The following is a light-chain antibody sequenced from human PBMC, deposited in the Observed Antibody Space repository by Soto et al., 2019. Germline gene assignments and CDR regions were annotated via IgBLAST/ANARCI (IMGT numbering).Light chain of an antibody. V-gene: IGKV1-17*01. CDR3: MQALQTLIT. J-gene: IGKJ5*01. CDR2: VAS. CDR1: QGIRND. Sequence: DIQMTQSPSSLSASVGDRVTITCRASQGIRNDLGWYQQKPGKAPKRLIYVASILQSGVPSRFSGSGSGTQFTLTISRLEAEDVGVYYCMQALQTLITFGQGTRLEIK.